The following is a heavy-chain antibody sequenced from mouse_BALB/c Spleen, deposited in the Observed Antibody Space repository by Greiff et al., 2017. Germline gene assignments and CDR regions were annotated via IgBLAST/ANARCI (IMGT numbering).Heavy chain of an antibody. CDR2: ISSGGSYT. CDR1: GFTFSSYT. Sequence: EVQRVESGGGLVKPGGSLKLSCAASGFTFSSYTMSWVRQTPEKRLEWVATISSGGSYTYYPDSVKGRFTISRDNAKNTLYLQMSSLKSEDTAMYYCTRGPLTGTYFDVWGAGTTVTVSS. D-gene: IGHD4-1*01. J-gene: IGHJ1*01. CDR3: TRGPLTGTYFDV. V-gene: IGHV5-6-4*01.